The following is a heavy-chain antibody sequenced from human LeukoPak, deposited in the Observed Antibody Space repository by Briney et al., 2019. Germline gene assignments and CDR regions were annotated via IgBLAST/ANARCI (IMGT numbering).Heavy chain of an antibody. Sequence: ASVKVSCKASGYTFTGYYMHWVRQAPGQGLEWMGWINPNSGGTNYAQKFQGRVTMTRDTSISTACMELSRLRSDDTAVYYCAREGYCISTTCSSFDYWGQGTLVTVSS. CDR1: GYTFTGYY. V-gene: IGHV1-2*02. CDR2: INPNSGGT. J-gene: IGHJ4*02. CDR3: AREGYCISTTCSSFDY. D-gene: IGHD2-2*01.